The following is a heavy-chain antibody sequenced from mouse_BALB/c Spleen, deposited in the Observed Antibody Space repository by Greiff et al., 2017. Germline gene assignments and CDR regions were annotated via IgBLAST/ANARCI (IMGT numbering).Heavy chain of an antibody. CDR2: INPGSGGT. Sequence: VQLQQSGAELVRPGTSVKVSCKASGYAFTNYLIEWVKQRPGQGLEWIGVINPGSGGTNYNEKFKGKATLTADKSSSTAYMQLSSLTSDDSAVYFCARWGGSDAMDYWGQGTSVTVSS. CDR3: ARWGGSDAMDY. V-gene: IGHV1-54*03. J-gene: IGHJ4*01. CDR1: GYAFTNYL.